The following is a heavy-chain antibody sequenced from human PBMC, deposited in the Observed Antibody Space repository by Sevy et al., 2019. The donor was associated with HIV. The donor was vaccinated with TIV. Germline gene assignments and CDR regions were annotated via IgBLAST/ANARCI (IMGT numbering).Heavy chain of an antibody. J-gene: IGHJ3*02. D-gene: IGHD6-13*01. Sequence: GESLKISCAASGFTFSDYYMSWIRQAPGKGLEWVSYISSSGSTIYYADSVKGRFTISRDNAKNSLYLQMNSLRAEDTAVYYCARGAGIAAAGTNDAFDIWGQGTMVTVSS. CDR1: GFTFSDYY. V-gene: IGHV3-11*01. CDR2: ISSSGSTI. CDR3: ARGAGIAAAGTNDAFDI.